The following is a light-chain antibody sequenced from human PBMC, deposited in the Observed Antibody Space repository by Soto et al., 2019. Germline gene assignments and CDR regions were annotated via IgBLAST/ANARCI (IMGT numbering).Light chain of an antibody. CDR3: QQYNNWPRT. J-gene: IGKJ1*01. Sequence: DIVLTQSPATLSVSAWEIGTLACGASETVSSNLAWYQQKLGQAPRLLIYGASTRATGIPARFSGSGSGTEFTLTISSLQSEDFAVYYCQQYNNWPRTFGQGTKVDIK. CDR2: GAS. V-gene: IGKV3-15*01. CDR1: ETVSSN.